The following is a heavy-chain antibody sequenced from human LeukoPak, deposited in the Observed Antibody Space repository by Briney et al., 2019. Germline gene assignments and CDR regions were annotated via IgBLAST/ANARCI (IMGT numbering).Heavy chain of an antibody. Sequence: SETLSLTCTVSGGYISTSNYYWNWIRQPAGKGLEWIGRIYTSGSSHYNPSLKSRVSMSIDTSRNQFSLKLTSVTAADTAVYYCARAIDKALSNWFDPWGQGTLVTVSS. J-gene: IGHJ5*02. CDR2: IYTSGSS. CDR3: ARAIDKALSNWFDP. CDR1: GGYISTSNYY. V-gene: IGHV4-61*02.